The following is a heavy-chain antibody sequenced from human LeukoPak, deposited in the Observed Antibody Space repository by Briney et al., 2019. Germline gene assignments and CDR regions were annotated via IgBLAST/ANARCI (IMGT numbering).Heavy chain of an antibody. D-gene: IGHD3-16*02. CDR3: AKDRERQYYDYVWGSYRQSSDY. CDR1: GFTFSSYG. Sequence: GGSLRLSCAASGFTFSSYGMHWVRQAPGKGLEWVAVISYDGSNKYYADSVKGRFTISRDNSKNTLYLQMNSLRAEDTAVYYCAKDRERQYYDYVWGSYRQSSDYWGQGTLVTVSS. J-gene: IGHJ4*02. CDR2: ISYDGSNK. V-gene: IGHV3-30*18.